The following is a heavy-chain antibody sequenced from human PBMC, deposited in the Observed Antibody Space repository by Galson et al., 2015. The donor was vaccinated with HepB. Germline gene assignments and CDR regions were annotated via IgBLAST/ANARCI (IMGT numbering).Heavy chain of an antibody. D-gene: IGHD3-3*01. CDR2: ISYDGRNI. CDR1: GFSFGSYA. CDR3: ARVVVLSGTHLGEEDLDA. V-gene: IGHV3-30*04. J-gene: IGHJ5*02. Sequence: YLRLSCAASGFSFGSYAMHWVRQTPGEGLEWLSAISYDGRNIYYADSVRGRFTISRDNSKNILYLQMNSLRPDDTAVYYCARVVVLSGTHLGEEDLDARGQGVLVTVSS.